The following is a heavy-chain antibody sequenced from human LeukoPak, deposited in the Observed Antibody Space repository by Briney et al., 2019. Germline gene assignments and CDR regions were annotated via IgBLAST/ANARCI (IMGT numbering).Heavy chain of an antibody. D-gene: IGHD3-22*01. Sequence: GGSLRLSCAASGFTFSSYAMSWARQAPGEGLEWVSAISGSGGSTYYADSVKGRFTISRDNSKYTLYLQMNSLRAEDTAVYYCAKDPTMIVVVIPDYWGQGTLVTVSS. CDR2: ISGSGGST. V-gene: IGHV3-23*01. CDR1: GFTFSSYA. CDR3: AKDPTMIVVVIPDY. J-gene: IGHJ4*02.